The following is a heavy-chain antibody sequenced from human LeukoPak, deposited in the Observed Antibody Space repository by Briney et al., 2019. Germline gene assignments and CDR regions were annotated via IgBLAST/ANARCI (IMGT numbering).Heavy chain of an antibody. CDR2: INHSGST. J-gene: IGHJ4*02. Sequence: SETLSLTCGVHGGSFSDYYWSWVRQSPGKGPEWIGEINHSGSTNYSPSLKSRVTISLDTSKNQFSLKLISVTAADTAVYYCPSGRLWFGLFDCWGQGTLVTVSS. V-gene: IGHV4-34*01. D-gene: IGHD3-10*01. CDR1: GGSFSDYY. CDR3: PSGRLWFGLFDC.